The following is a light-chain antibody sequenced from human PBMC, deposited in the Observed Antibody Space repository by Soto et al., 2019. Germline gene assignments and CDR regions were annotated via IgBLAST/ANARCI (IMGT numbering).Light chain of an antibody. J-gene: IGKJ1*01. Sequence: DIHLTQSPSSLSESVGDTLTISWGVSQGISSYLNWYRQQPGKVPQLLIYSASNLQSGVPSRLSGSGSGTDFTLTISNLQPEDVATYYCQKYNSAPQTCGQGTKVDIK. V-gene: IGKV1-27*01. CDR2: SAS. CDR3: QKYNSAPQT. CDR1: QGISSY.